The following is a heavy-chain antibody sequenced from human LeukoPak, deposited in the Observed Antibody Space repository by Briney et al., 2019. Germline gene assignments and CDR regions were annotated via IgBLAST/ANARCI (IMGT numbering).Heavy chain of an antibody. Sequence: GASVKVSCKASGYTFTGYYMHWVRQATGQGLEWMGWMNPNSGNTGYAQKFQGRVTMTRNTSISTAYMELSSLRSEDTAVYYCARAADGGDYWGQGTLVTVSS. CDR3: ARAADGGDY. J-gene: IGHJ4*02. D-gene: IGHD3-10*01. CDR2: MNPNSGNT. V-gene: IGHV1-8*02. CDR1: GYTFTGYY.